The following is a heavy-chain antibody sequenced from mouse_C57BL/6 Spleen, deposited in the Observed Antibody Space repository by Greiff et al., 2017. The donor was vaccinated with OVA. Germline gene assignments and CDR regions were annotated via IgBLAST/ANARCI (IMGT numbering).Heavy chain of an antibody. D-gene: IGHD2-4*01. J-gene: IGHJ4*01. CDR3: ARASIYYDYEGYAMDY. Sequence: QVQLQQSGAELMKPGASVKLSCKATGYTFTGYWIEWVKQRPGHGLEWIGEILPGSGSTNYNEKFKGKATFTADTSSNTAYMQLSSLTTEDSAIYYGARASIYYDYEGYAMDYWGQGTSVTVSA. V-gene: IGHV1-9*01. CDR2: ILPGSGST. CDR1: GYTFTGYW.